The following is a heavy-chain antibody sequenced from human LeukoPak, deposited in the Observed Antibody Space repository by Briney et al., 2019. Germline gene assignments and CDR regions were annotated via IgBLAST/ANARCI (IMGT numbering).Heavy chain of an antibody. J-gene: IGHJ4*02. CDR3: AREIVGEGNFDC. D-gene: IGHD2-15*01. CDR1: GFTLSNYG. CDR2: IWHDGSNI. V-gene: IGHV3-33*01. Sequence: GRTLRLPCETSGFTLSNYGMHWVRQTPGKGLEWVAAIWHDGSNIFYADSVKGRFTISRDNSKNTLFLQMNSLRAEDTALYYCAREIVGEGNFDCWGQGTLVTVSS.